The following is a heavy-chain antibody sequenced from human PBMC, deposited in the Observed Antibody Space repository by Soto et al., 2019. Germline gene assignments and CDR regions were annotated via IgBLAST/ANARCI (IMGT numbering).Heavy chain of an antibody. D-gene: IGHD5-12*01. CDR1: GFSVSSYG. Sequence: GGSMRLSCAASGFSVSSYGMHGVSQAPGKGLARVAVIWYDGSNKYYADSVKGRFTISRDNSKNTLYLHMSSLRAEDTAVFYCAKVFREYSGYIRSWGQGSRVTVSS. CDR3: AKVFREYSGYIRS. CDR2: IWYDGSNK. V-gene: IGHV3-33*06. J-gene: IGHJ5*02.